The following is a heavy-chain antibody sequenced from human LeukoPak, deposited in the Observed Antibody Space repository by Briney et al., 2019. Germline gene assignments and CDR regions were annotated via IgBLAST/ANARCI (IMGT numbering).Heavy chain of an antibody. V-gene: IGHV4-59*01. J-gene: IGHJ3*02. Sequence: SETLSLTCTVSGGSISTYYWSWIRQPPGKGLEWIGYIYHSGSTKYNPSLKSRVTISVDTSQNQFSLKLSSVTAADTAVYYCARGNPYDAFDIWGQGTMVTVSS. CDR1: GGSISTYY. CDR3: ARGNPYDAFDI. CDR2: IYHSGST.